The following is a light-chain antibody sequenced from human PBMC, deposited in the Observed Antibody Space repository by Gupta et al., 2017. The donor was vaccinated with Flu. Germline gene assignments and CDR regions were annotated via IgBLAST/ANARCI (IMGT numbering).Light chain of an antibody. CDR3: EEWDGGRDDSGL. J-gene: IGLJ2*01. CDR2: DDS. CDR1: NTGSKS. V-gene: IGLV3-21*02. Sequence: SYELPQPPSVAVVPGQTARTTCGGTNTGSKSVHCYQQTPGHPAVVVVYDDSARPSESPERVSGSHSGNTATLTINRVDAEEEADYYCEEWDGGRDDSGLFGGGTKLTVL.